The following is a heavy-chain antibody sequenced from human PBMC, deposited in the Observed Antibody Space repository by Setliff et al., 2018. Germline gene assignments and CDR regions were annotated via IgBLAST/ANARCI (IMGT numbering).Heavy chain of an antibody. V-gene: IGHV4-59*01. J-gene: IGHJ4*02. CDR3: ARGGTYRYFDY. CDR1: GGSFSTYY. CDR2: IYYSGTT. Sequence: SETLSLTCTVSGGSFSTYYWSWIRQPAGKGLEWIGHIYYSGTTNYDPSLKSRVTISVDTSKNQFSLKLSSVTAADTAIYYCARGGTYRYFDYWGQGTLVTVSS.